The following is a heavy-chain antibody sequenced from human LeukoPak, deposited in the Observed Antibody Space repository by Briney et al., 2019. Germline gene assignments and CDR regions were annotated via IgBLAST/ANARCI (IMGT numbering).Heavy chain of an antibody. D-gene: IGHD3-10*01. CDR3: ARHGYFGSGSTYYYYGMDV. CDR1: GASISSYY. CDR2: IFHSGST. V-gene: IGHV4-59*01. J-gene: IGHJ6*02. Sequence: SETLSLTCTVSGASISSYYWSWIRQPPGKGLEWIGYIFHSGSTNYNPSLKSRGTISVDTSKNQLSLKLSSVTAADTAVYYCARHGYFGSGSTYYYYGMDVWGQGTTVTVSS.